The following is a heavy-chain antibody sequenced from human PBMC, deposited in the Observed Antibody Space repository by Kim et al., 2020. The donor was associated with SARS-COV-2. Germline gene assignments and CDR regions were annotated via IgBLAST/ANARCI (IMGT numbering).Heavy chain of an antibody. CDR3: ARANYDILTGAIEY. J-gene: IGHJ4*02. V-gene: IGHV4-34*01. Sequence: SETLSLTCAVYGGSFSGYYWSWIRQPPGKGLEWIGEINHSGSTNYNPSLKSRVTISVDTSKNQFSLKLSSVTAADTAVYYCARANYDILTGAIEYWCQGT. CDR1: GGSFSGYY. D-gene: IGHD3-9*01. CDR2: INHSGST.